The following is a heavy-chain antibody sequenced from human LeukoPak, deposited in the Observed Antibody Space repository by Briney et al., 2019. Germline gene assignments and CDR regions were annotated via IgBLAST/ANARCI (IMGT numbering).Heavy chain of an antibody. J-gene: IGHJ4*02. CDR1: GGSFSNYY. V-gene: IGHV4-59*08. Sequence: PSETLSLTCTVSGGSFSNYYWGWIRQPPGKGLEWIGYIYYSGTTYYNPSLKSRVTISVDTSKNQFSLKLTSVTAADTAVYYCARGPYGSGSYYWGQGTLVTVSS. CDR2: IYYSGTT. CDR3: ARGPYGSGSYY. D-gene: IGHD3-10*01.